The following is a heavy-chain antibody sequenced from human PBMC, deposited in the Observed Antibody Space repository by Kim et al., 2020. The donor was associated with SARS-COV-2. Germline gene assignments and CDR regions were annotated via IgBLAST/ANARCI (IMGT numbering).Heavy chain of an antibody. CDR3: AKTSGGDDFGKFDP. J-gene: IGHJ5*02. Sequence: GGSLRLSCAASGFTFSSYAMSWVRQAPGKGLEWVSAISGSGGSTYYADSVKGRFTISRDNSKNTLYLQMNSLRAEDTAIYYCAKTSGGDDFGKFDPWGQGTLVTVSS. D-gene: IGHD3-3*01. CDR2: ISGSGGST. CDR1: GFTFSSYA. V-gene: IGHV3-23*01.